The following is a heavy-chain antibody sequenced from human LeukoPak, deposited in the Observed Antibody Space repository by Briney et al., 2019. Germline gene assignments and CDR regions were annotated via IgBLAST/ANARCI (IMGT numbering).Heavy chain of an antibody. D-gene: IGHD3-16*01. Sequence: ASVKVSCKASGYTFTGYYMHWVRQAPGQGLEGMGWINPNSGGTNYAQKFQGRVTMTRDTSISTAYMELSRLRSDDTAVYYCARDESFASGLLDYWGQGTLVTVSS. CDR1: GYTFTGYY. CDR2: INPNSGGT. J-gene: IGHJ4*02. V-gene: IGHV1-2*02. CDR3: ARDESFASGLLDY.